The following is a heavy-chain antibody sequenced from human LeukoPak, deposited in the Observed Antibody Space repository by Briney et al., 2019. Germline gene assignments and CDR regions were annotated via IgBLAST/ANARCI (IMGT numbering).Heavy chain of an antibody. CDR2: INPNSGGT. CDR1: GYTFTGYY. V-gene: IGHV1-2*04. J-gene: IGHJ4*02. D-gene: IGHD3-22*01. CDR3: ARASGGGVVVSFDY. Sequence: ASVKVSCKASGYTFTGYYMHWVRQAPGQGLEWMGWINPNSGGTNYAQKFQGWVTMTRDTSISTAYMELSRLRSDDTAVYYCARASGGGVVVSFDYWGQGTLVTVSS.